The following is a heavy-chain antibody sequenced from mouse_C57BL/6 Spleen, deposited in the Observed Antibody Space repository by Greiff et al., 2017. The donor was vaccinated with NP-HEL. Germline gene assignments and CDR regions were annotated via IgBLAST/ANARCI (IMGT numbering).Heavy chain of an antibody. J-gene: IGHJ4*01. D-gene: IGHD2-1*01. V-gene: IGHV1-55*01. CDR2: IYPGSGST. Sequence: VKLQQPGAELVKPGASVKMSCKASGYTFTSYWITWVKQRPGQGLEWVGDIYPGSGSTNYNEKFKSKATLTVDTSSSTAYMQLSSLTSEDSAVYYCARSRGNYIYMDYWGQGTSVTVSS. CDR3: ARSRGNYIYMDY. CDR1: GYTFTSYW.